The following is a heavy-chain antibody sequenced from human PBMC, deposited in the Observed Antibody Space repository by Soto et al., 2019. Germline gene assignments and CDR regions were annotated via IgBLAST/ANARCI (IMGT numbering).Heavy chain of an antibody. CDR2: FRAYNGDT. D-gene: IGHD1-26*01. CDR3: AREWGYSGSYRNPTFDY. J-gene: IGHJ4*02. Sequence: QVQLVQSGAEVKKPGASVKVSCKASGYVFTSYGISWVRQAPGQGLEWMGWFRAYNGDTNYAQKFQGRVNMTTDTATSTVYMEQGSMRSDDTAVYYCAREWGYSGSYRNPTFDYWGQGTLVTVSS. V-gene: IGHV1-18*01. CDR1: GYVFTSYG.